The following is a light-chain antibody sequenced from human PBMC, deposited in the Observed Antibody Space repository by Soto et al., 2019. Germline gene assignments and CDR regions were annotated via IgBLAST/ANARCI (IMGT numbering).Light chain of an antibody. J-gene: IGKJ1*01. CDR1: QSISSY. V-gene: IGKV1-39*01. CDR3: QQSYSTPKT. Sequence: DIQMTQSPSSLSASVGDRVTITCRASQSISSYLNWYQQKPGKAPKLLIYAASSLRSGVPSRFSGSGSGTDFTLTISSLQPLDFATYYCQQSYSTPKTFGQGTKVDIK. CDR2: AAS.